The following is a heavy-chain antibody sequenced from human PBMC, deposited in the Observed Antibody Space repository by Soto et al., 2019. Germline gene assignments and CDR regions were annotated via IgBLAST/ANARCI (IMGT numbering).Heavy chain of an antibody. D-gene: IGHD5-18*01. CDR2: IYYSGST. V-gene: IGHV4-39*01. J-gene: IGHJ3*02. Sequence: QLQLQASGPGLVKPSETLSLTCTVSGGSISSSSYYWGWIRQPPGKGLEWIGSIYYSGSTYYNPSLKSRVTRSVDTDKNQFSLELSTVTAAYKSVYDCARHATVVYSDDPGAFDIWGQGTMVTVSS. CDR3: ARHATVVYSDDPGAFDI. CDR1: GGSISSSSYY.